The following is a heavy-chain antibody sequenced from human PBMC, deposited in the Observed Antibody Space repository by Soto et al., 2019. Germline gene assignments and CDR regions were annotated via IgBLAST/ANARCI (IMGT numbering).Heavy chain of an antibody. CDR3: ARDRGGYCSGGSCYLDYYYYGMAV. V-gene: IGHV3-30-3*01. J-gene: IGHJ6*02. CDR2: ISYDGSNK. CDR1: GFTFSSYA. D-gene: IGHD2-15*01. Sequence: ALRLSGAASGFTFSSYAMHWVRQAPGKGLEWVAVISYDGSNKYYADSVKGRFTISRDNSKNTLYLQMNSLRAEDTAVYYCARDRGGYCSGGSCYLDYYYYGMAVWGQGTTVXVSS.